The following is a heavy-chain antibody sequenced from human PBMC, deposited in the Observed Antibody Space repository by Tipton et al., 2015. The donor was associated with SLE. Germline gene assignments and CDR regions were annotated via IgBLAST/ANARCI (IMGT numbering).Heavy chain of an antibody. J-gene: IGHJ3*02. CDR2: IYTSGST. CDR3: ARTPGGAFDI. V-gene: IGHV4-4*07. Sequence: LRLSCTVSGGSIGSHYWSWIRQPPGKGLEWIGRIYTSGSTNYNPSLKSRVTMSVDTSKNQFSLKLSSVTAADTAVYYCARTPGGAFDIWGQGTMVTVSS. CDR1: GGSIGSHY. D-gene: IGHD2-15*01.